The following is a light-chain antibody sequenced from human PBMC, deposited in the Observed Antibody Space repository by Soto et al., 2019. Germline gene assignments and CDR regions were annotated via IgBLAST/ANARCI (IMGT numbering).Light chain of an antibody. CDR3: YSTDSSANHRV. V-gene: IGLV3-10*01. J-gene: IGLJ3*02. CDR1: ALPKNY. Sequence: SYELTQPPSVSVSPGQTARITCSGDALPKNYAYWYQQKSGQAPVLVIYEDNKRPSGIPERFSGSSSGTMATLTISGAQVEDEADYYCYSTDSSANHRVFGGGTKLTVL. CDR2: EDN.